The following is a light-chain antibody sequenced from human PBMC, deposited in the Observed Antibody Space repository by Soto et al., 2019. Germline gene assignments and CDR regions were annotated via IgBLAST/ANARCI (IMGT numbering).Light chain of an antibody. J-gene: IGKJ4*01. V-gene: IGKV3-20*01. CDR3: QQYGSSALT. CDR2: GAS. Sequence: EIIFTNSAGTLLLSSGKGASLSSKPSPNVSSSYLAWNQQKPGQAPRLLIYGASSRATGIPDRFSGSGSGTDFTLTISRLEPEDFAVYYCQQYGSSALTFGGGTKVDIK. CDR1: PNVSSSY.